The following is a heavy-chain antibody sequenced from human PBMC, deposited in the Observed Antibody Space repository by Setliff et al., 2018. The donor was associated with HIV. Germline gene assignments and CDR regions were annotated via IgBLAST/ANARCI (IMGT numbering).Heavy chain of an antibody. CDR1: GGTFSSYA. V-gene: IGHV1-69*13. CDR3: ARAYSNSYYYYYYMDV. D-gene: IGHD4-4*01. CDR2: IIPIFGTA. Sequence: ASVKVSCKASGGTFSSYAISWVRQAPGQGLEWMGGIIPIFGTANYAQKFQGRVTITADESTSTAYMELSSLRSEDTAVYYCARAYSNSYYYYYYMDVWGKGTTVTVSS. J-gene: IGHJ6*03.